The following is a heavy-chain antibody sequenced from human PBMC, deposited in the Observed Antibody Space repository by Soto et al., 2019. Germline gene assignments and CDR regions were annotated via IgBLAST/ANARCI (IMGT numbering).Heavy chain of an antibody. CDR3: AAIWFGELFASNYYGMDV. Sequence: LPETLSLTCTVSGGSVSSSSYYWGWIRQPPGKGLEWIGSIYYSGSTYYNPSLKSRVTISVDTSKNQFSLKLSSVTAADTAVYYCAAIWFGELFASNYYGMDVWGQGTTVTVSS. CDR2: IYYSGST. CDR1: GGSVSSSSYY. J-gene: IGHJ6*02. D-gene: IGHD3-10*01. V-gene: IGHV4-39*01.